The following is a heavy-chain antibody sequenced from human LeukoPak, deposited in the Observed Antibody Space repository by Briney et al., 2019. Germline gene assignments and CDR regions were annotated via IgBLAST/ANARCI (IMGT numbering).Heavy chain of an antibody. CDR2: ISGSSGHT. CDR3: AKVGFSEMEWLLYSDH. Sequence: GGSLRLSCAASGLTFGSYAMSWVRQAPGKGLEWVSAISGSSGHTYYADSVKGRFTISRDNSKNTLYLQMSSLRAEDTAVYYCAKVGFSEMEWLLYSDHWGQGTLVTVSS. J-gene: IGHJ4*02. CDR1: GLTFGSYA. V-gene: IGHV3-23*01. D-gene: IGHD3-3*01.